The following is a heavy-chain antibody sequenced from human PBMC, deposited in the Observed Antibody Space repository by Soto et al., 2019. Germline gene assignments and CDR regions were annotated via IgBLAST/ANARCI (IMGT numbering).Heavy chain of an antibody. CDR2: IWSDGTNK. J-gene: IGHJ4*02. V-gene: IGHV3-33*01. CDR1: GFTFSSYG. D-gene: IGHD2-15*01. CDR3: ERGKAGYSY. Sequence: QVQLVESGGGVVQPGRSLRLSCEASGFTFSSYGMHWVRQAPGKGLEWVALIWSDGTNKYYADSVKGRFTISRDNSKNTLYLQMNTLRAEDTAVYYCERGKAGYSYWGQGTLVTVSS.